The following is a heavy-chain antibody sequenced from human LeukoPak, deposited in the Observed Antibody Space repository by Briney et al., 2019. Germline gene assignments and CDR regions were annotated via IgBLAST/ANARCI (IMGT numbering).Heavy chain of an antibody. Sequence: GGSLRLSCAACGFTVSSNYMSWVRQAPGKGLEWVSVIYSGGSTYYADSVKGRFTISRDNAKNSLYLQMNSLRAEDTAVYYCARGRGLPGPLDYWGQGTLVTVSS. CDR1: GFTVSSNY. J-gene: IGHJ4*02. CDR3: ARGRGLPGPLDY. D-gene: IGHD3-10*01. CDR2: IYSGGST. V-gene: IGHV3-66*01.